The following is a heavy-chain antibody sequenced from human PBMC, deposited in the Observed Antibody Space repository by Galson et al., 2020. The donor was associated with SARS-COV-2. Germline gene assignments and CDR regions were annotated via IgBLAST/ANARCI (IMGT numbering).Heavy chain of an antibody. CDR1: GFTFNSYT. CDR2: ISYDGGNK. CDR3: ARDPRWLHASNLLSAPD. J-gene: IGHJ4*02. Sequence: ASGFTFNSYTMHWVRQAPGKGLEWVAVISYDGGNKYHADSVKGRFAISRDNSKNTLYLQMNSLRTEDTAVYYCARDPRWLHASNLLSAPDWGQGTLVTVSS. V-gene: IGHV3-30*09. D-gene: IGHD3-10*01.